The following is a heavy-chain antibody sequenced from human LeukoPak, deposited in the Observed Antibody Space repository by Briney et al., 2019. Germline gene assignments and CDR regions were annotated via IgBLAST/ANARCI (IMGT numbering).Heavy chain of an antibody. Sequence: GASVKVSCKASGYTFTSYDINWVRQATGQGLEWMGWMNPNSGNTGYAQKFQGRVTITRNTSISTAYMELSSLRSEDTAVYYCALGYCTNGVCLDAFDIWGQGTMVTVSS. D-gene: IGHD2-8*01. CDR2: MNPNSGNT. CDR3: ALGYCTNGVCLDAFDI. CDR1: GYTFTSYD. V-gene: IGHV1-8*01. J-gene: IGHJ3*02.